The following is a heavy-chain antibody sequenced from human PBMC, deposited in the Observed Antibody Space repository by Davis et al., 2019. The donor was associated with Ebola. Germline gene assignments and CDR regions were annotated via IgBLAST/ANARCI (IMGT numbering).Heavy chain of an antibody. CDR1: GFSFSSYA. Sequence: GGSLRLSCAASGFSFSSYAMTWVRHTPGKGLEWVANIKQDGSEKNYVDSVKGRFTISRDNAESSLFLQMDSLRAEDTAVYYCARGSGWFDPWGQGTLVTVSS. CDR2: IKQDGSEK. J-gene: IGHJ5*02. D-gene: IGHD3-10*01. CDR3: ARGSGWFDP. V-gene: IGHV3-7*04.